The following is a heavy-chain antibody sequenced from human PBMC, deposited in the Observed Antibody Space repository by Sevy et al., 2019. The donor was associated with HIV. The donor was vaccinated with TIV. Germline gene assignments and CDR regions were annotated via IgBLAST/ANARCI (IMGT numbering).Heavy chain of an antibody. CDR2: INPNSGGT. D-gene: IGHD1-26*01. V-gene: IGHV1-2*02. J-gene: IGHJ4*02. CDR3: ARGRIVEGC. CDR1: GYTFTGYY. Sequence: ASVKVSCKASGYTFTGYYIHWVRQAPGQGLEWMGCINPNSGGTKYAQRFQGRVTMTRHTSITTVYMELSRLRSDETAVYYCARGRIVEGCWGQGTLVTVSS.